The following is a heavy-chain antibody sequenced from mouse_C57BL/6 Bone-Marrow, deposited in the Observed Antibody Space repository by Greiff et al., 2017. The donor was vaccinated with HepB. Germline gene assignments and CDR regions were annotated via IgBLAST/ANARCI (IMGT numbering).Heavy chain of an antibody. CDR1: GYAFTNYL. Sequence: VQRVESGAELVRPGTSVKVSCKASGYAFTNYLIEWVKQRPGQGLEWIGVINPGSGGTNYNEKFKGKATLTADKSSSTAYMQLSSLTSEDSAVYFCLWLRQGVDYWGQGTTLTVSS. CDR2: INPGSGGT. D-gene: IGHD2-2*01. J-gene: IGHJ2*01. CDR3: LWLRQGVDY. V-gene: IGHV1-54*01.